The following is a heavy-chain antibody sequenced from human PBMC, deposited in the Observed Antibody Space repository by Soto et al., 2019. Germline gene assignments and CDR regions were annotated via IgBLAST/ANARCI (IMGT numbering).Heavy chain of an antibody. D-gene: IGHD1-1*01. J-gene: IGHJ4*02. CDR1: GFTFSDYY. CDR2: ISSSSGST. Sequence: TGGSLRLSCAASGFTFSDYYMSWIRQAPGKGLEYISYISSSSGSTNYADSVKGRFTISRDNAKNSLYLQMSSLRAEDTAVYYCSTDGTNYGSFDYWGQGALVTVSS. V-gene: IGHV3-11*05. CDR3: STDGTNYGSFDY.